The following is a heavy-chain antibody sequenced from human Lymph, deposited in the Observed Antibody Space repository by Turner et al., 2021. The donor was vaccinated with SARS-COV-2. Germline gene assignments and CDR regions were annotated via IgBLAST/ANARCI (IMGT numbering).Heavy chain of an antibody. Sequence: QVQLQESGPGLVKPSETLSLTCTVSGGAISSYYWSWIRQPPVKGLEWIGYIHDSGSTNYNPSLKSRVTISVDTSKNPFSLKLNSATAADPAVYYCARHGCSRWYGGGMDVWGQGTTVTVSS. CDR1: GGAISSYY. V-gene: IGHV4-59*08. J-gene: IGHJ6*02. CDR3: ARHGCSRWYGGGMDV. CDR2: IHDSGST. D-gene: IGHD6-19*01.